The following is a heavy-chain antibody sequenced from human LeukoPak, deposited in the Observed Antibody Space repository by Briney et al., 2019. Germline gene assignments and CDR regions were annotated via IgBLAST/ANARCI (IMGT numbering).Heavy chain of an antibody. CDR3: VTLGWFGEAYGMDV. CDR1: GYTLTELS. D-gene: IGHD3-10*01. J-gene: IGHJ6*02. Sequence: ASVKVSCKVSGYTLTELSIHWVRQAPGKGLEWMGGFDPEDGETIYAQKFQGRVTMTEDTSTDTAYMELSSLRSEDTAVYYCVTLGWFGEAYGMDVWGHGTTVTVSS. CDR2: FDPEDGET. V-gene: IGHV1-24*01.